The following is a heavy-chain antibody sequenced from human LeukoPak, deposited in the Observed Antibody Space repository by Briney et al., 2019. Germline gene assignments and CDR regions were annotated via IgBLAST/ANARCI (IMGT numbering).Heavy chain of an antibody. D-gene: IGHD6-19*01. Sequence: PGGSLRLSCAASGFTFSSYWMNWVRQAPGKGLVWVSRIASDGSSTTYADSVKGRFSISRDNAKNSLYLQMNSLRAEDTAVYYCARDLQDGYSSGWFLDAFDIWGQGTMVTVSS. CDR2: IASDGSST. CDR3: ARDLQDGYSSGWFLDAFDI. CDR1: GFTFSSYW. J-gene: IGHJ3*02. V-gene: IGHV3-74*01.